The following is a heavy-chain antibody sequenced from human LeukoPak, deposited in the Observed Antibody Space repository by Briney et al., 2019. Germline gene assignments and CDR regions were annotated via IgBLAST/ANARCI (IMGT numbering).Heavy chain of an antibody. D-gene: IGHD3-22*01. CDR1: GGSFSSGSYY. CDR3: ARDSADSSGYYYYFDY. Sequence: SETLSLTCTVSGGSFSSGSYYWSWIRQPPGKGLEWIGYIYYSGSTNYNPSLKSRVTISVDTSKNQFSLKLSSVTAADTAVYYCARDSADSSGYYYYFDYWGQGTLVTVSS. V-gene: IGHV4-61*01. CDR2: IYYSGST. J-gene: IGHJ4*02.